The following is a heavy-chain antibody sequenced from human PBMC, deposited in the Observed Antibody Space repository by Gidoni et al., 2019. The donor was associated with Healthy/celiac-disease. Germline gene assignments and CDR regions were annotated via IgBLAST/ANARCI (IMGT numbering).Heavy chain of an antibody. Sequence: EVQLVESGGGLVQPGGSLRLSCAASGFTFSSYAMSWVRQAPGKGLEWVSAISGSGGSTYYADSVKGRFTSSRDNSKNTLYLQMNSLRAEDTAVYYCAKDVDGSSWTYYYYYYGMDVWGQGTTVTVSS. CDR1: GFTFSSYA. D-gene: IGHD6-13*01. CDR2: ISGSGGST. V-gene: IGHV3-23*04. CDR3: AKDVDGSSWTYYYYYYGMDV. J-gene: IGHJ6*02.